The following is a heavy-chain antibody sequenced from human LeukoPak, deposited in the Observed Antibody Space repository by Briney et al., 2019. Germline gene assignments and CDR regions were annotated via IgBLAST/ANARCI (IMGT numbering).Heavy chain of an antibody. CDR3: ARGAYYYGSGSYYKGY. V-gene: IGHV1-2*02. CDR2: INPNSGGT. J-gene: IGHJ4*02. Sequence: ASVKVSCKASGYTFTSYYMHWVRQAPGQGLEWMRWINPNSGGTNYAQKFQGRVTMTRDTSISTAYMELSRLRSDDTAVYYCARGAYYYGSGSYYKGYWGQGTLVTVSS. D-gene: IGHD3-10*01. CDR1: GYTFTSYY.